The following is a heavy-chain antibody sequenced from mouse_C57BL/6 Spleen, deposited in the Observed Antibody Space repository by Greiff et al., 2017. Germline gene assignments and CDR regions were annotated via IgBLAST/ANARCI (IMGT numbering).Heavy chain of an antibody. V-gene: IGHV3-1*01. CDR3: ARGDWDVFAY. Sequence: EVKLMESGPGMVKPSQSLSLTCTVTGYSITSGYDWHWIRHFPGNKLEWMGYISYSGSPNYNPSLKSRISITHDTSKNHFFLKLNSVTTEDTATYYGARGDWDVFAYWGEGTLVTVSA. CDR1: GYSITSGYD. CDR2: ISYSGSP. D-gene: IGHD4-1*01. J-gene: IGHJ3*01.